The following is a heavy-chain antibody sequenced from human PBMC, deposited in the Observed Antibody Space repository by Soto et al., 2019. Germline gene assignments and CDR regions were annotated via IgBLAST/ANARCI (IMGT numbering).Heavy chain of an antibody. CDR3: ARELGLTAFFDY. J-gene: IGHJ4*02. CDR2: INHSGST. D-gene: IGHD5-18*01. V-gene: IGHV4-34*01. CDR1: GGSFSGYY. Sequence: SETLSLTCAVYGGSFSGYYWSWIRQPPGKGLEWIGEINHSGSTNYNPSLKSRVTISVDTSKNQFSLKLSPVTAADTAVYYCARELGLTAFFDYWGQGTLVTVSS.